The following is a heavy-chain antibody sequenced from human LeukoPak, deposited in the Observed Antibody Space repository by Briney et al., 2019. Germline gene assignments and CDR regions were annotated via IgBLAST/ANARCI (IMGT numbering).Heavy chain of an antibody. D-gene: IGHD1-14*01. CDR2: ISAYDGRT. V-gene: IGHV1-18*01. CDR3: ARDPSNTVGRNIYFDY. CDR1: GFAFNKYG. J-gene: IGHJ4*02. Sequence: ASVKVSCKASGFAFNKYGFSWVRQAPGQGPEWLGWISAYDGRTNYAQNLQGRLTLTTDTSTTTAYMELGSLTSDDTAVYHCARDPSNTVGRNIYFDYWGQGTLVTVSS.